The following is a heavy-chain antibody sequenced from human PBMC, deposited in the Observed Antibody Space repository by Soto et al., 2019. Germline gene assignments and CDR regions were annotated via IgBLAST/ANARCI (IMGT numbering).Heavy chain of an antibody. CDR2: IIPIFGTA. CDR1: GGTFSSYA. CDR3: ARDSVRYCSGGSCYSSFDY. V-gene: IGHV1-69*13. Sequence: SVKVSCKASGGTFSSYAISWVRQAPGQGLEWMGGIIPIFGTANYAQKFQGRVTITADESTSTAYMELSSLRSEDTAVYYCARDSVRYCSGGSCYSSFDYWGQGTLVTVSS. J-gene: IGHJ4*02. D-gene: IGHD2-15*01.